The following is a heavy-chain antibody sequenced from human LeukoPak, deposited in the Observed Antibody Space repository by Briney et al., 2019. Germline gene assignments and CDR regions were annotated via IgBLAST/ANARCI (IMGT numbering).Heavy chain of an antibody. J-gene: IGHJ6*03. V-gene: IGHV3-64*01. CDR3: ARDNDDYYMDV. CDR2: IDSNGSST. D-gene: IGHD2-8*01. CDR1: GFTFSNYA. Sequence: GGSLRLSCAASGFTFSNYAMHWVRQAPGKGLEYVSAIDSNGSSTYYANSVKGRFTISRDNSKNTLYLQMGSLRAEDMAVYYCARDNDDYYMDVWGKGTTVTVSS.